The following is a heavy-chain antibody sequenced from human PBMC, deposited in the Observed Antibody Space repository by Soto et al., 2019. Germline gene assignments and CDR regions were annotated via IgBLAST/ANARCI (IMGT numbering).Heavy chain of an antibody. V-gene: IGHV1-8*01. J-gene: IGHJ4*02. CDR1: GYTFTSYN. D-gene: IGHD1-26*01. CDR3: AREKVGANDF. Sequence: QVQLVQSGAEVKKPGASVKVSCKASGYTFTSYNINWVRQATGQGLEWMGWMNPNSGNTGYAQKFQGRVTMTRNTSITTAYTELSSLRCENTAVYYCAREKVGANDFWGQGTLVTVSS. CDR2: MNPNSGNT.